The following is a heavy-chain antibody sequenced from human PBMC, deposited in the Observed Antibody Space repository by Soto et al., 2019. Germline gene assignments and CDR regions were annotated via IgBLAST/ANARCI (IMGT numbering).Heavy chain of an antibody. Sequence: QVQLQESGPGLVKPSQTLSLTCTVSSGSISSGGYFWSWIRQHPGKGLEWIAYISFSGSTYSNPSLKSRVTVSVDTSKSQFSLNVTSITAADAAVYYCARATPVTTSGSTAFYFDYWGQGSLVTVSS. CDR2: ISFSGST. CDR3: ARATPVTTSGSTAFYFDY. D-gene: IGHD4-17*01. CDR1: SGSISSGGYF. J-gene: IGHJ4*02. V-gene: IGHV4-31*03.